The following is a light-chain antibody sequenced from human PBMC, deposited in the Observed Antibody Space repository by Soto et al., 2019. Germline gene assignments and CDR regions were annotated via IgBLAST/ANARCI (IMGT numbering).Light chain of an antibody. CDR3: QQFSLYPIT. Sequence: AIQLTQSPSSLSASVGDRVTIACRASQGISSALAWYQQIPGKAPKLLIYDASRLHSGVPSRFSGSGSGTEFTLTISSLQPEDFATYYCQQFSLYPITFGPGTEVDVK. V-gene: IGKV1-13*02. J-gene: IGKJ3*01. CDR1: QGISSA. CDR2: DAS.